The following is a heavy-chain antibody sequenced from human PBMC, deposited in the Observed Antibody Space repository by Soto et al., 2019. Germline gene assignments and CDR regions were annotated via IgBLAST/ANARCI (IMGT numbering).Heavy chain of an antibody. D-gene: IGHD2-15*01. J-gene: IGHJ4*02. CDR2: ISPNGQGI. CDR3: TKGCSSSSNCYIIDY. CDR1: GFTLNNYG. V-gene: IGHV3-23*01. Sequence: EVQLLESGGGLVQPGGSLRLSCAASGFTLNNYGMSWVRQAPGKGLEWVSAISPNGQGIYYADSVKGRFIISKDNSKNTLYLQMNSLRAEDSGIYYCTKGCSSSSNCYIIDYWGQGALVTVSS.